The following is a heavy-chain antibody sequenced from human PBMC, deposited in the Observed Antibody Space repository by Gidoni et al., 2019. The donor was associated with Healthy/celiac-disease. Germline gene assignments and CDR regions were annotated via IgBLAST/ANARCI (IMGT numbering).Heavy chain of an antibody. Sequence: QLQLQESGPGLVKPSETLSLTCTVPGGSISSSSYYWGWIRQPPGKGLEWIGSIDYSGSTYYNPSLKSRVTISVDTSKNQFSLKLSSVTAADTAVYYCARLVRGVIWFDPWGQGTLVTVSS. D-gene: IGHD3-10*01. CDR2: IDYSGST. CDR3: ARLVRGVIWFDP. V-gene: IGHV4-39*01. J-gene: IGHJ5*02. CDR1: GGSISSSSYY.